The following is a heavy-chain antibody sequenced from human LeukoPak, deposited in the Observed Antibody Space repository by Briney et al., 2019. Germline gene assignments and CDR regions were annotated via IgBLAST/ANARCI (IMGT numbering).Heavy chain of an antibody. D-gene: IGHD2-15*01. CDR3: ARSVVVAALTAFDI. J-gene: IGHJ3*02. V-gene: IGHV4-59*01. CDR1: GGSISSYY. Sequence: SETLSLTCTVSGGSISSYYWSWIRQPPGKGLEWIGYIYYSGSTNYNPSLKSRVTISVDTSKNQFSLKLSSVTAADTAAYYCARSVVVAALTAFDIWGQGTLVTVS. CDR2: IYYSGST.